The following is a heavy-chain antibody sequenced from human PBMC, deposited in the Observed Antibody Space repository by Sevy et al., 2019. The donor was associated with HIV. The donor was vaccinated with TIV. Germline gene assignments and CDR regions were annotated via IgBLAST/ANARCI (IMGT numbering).Heavy chain of an antibody. J-gene: IGHJ4*02. D-gene: IGHD4-17*01. Sequence: GGSLRLSCAASGFTFSSYSMNWVRQAPGKGLEWVSSISSSSSYIYYADSVKGRFTISRDNAKNSLNLQMNSLRAEDTAVYYCARVPRPYGVLDYWGQGTLVTVSS. CDR3: ARVPRPYGVLDY. V-gene: IGHV3-21*01. CDR2: ISSSSSYI. CDR1: GFTFSSYS.